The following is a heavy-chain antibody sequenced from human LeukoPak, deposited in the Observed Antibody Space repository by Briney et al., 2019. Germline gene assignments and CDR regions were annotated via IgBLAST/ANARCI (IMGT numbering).Heavy chain of an antibody. D-gene: IGHD2-2*02. CDR3: AKGVLGYCSSISCYIIDY. CDR1: GFTFSSYG. V-gene: IGHV3-30*18. CDR2: ISYDGSNK. Sequence: PGGSLRLSCAASGFTFSSYGMHWVRQAPGKGLEWVAVISYDGSNKYYADSVKGRFTISRDNSKNTLYLQMNSLRAEDTAVYYCAKGVLGYCSSISCYIIDYWGQGTLVTVSS. J-gene: IGHJ4*02.